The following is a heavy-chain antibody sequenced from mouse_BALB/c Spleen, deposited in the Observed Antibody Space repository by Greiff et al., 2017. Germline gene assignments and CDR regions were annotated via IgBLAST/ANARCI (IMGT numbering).Heavy chain of an antibody. CDR2: ISYSGST. V-gene: IGHV3-2*02. J-gene: IGHJ3*01. D-gene: IGHD2-3*01. CDR3: ASYDGYYLGWFAY. CDR1: GYSITSDYA. Sequence: EVKLVESGPGLVKPSQSLSLTCTVTGYSITSDYAWNWIRQFPGNKLEWMGYISYSGSTSYNPSLKSRISITRDTSKNQFFLQLNSVTTEDTATYYCASYDGYYLGWFAYWGQGTLVTVSA.